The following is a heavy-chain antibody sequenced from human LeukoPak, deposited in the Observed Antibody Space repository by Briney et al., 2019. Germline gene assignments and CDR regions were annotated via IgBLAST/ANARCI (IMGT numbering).Heavy chain of an antibody. V-gene: IGHV1-46*01. J-gene: IGHJ5*02. D-gene: IGHD7-27*01. CDR2: INPSGDGT. CDR3: AWGGMNNCFDH. Sequence: APGQGLEWVGTINPSGDGTKYAQNFQGRVTVTRDTSTSTLYMELRSLISEDTAVYYCAWGGMNNCFDHWGRGTLVTVSS.